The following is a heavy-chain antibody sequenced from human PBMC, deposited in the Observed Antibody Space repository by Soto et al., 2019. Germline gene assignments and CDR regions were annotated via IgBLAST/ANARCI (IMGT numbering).Heavy chain of an antibody. Sequence: EVQLVESGGGLVQPGPSLRVSCAASGFSFSSYSMNWVRQAPGKGLEWISYSVKGRFTISRDNAKNSLSLQMNSLRDEDTAVYYCVRDSGWAFDIWGLGTMVTVSS. CDR1: GFSFSSYS. V-gene: IGHV3-48*02. J-gene: IGHJ3*02. D-gene: IGHD6-19*01. CDR3: VRDSGWAFDI.